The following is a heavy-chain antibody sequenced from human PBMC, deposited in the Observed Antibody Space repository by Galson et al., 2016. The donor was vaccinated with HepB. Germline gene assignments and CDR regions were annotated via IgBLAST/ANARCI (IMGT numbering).Heavy chain of an antibody. CDR3: AKRPYSYGWHYGMDV. Sequence: RLSCAASGFSFSSYAMSWVRQAPGKGLEWVSGITSGGTTYYADSVKGRSTISRDNSKNILYLQMKSLRDEDTAVYYCAKRPYSYGWHYGMDVWGQRTTVTVSS. J-gene: IGHJ6*02. D-gene: IGHD5-18*01. CDR1: GFSFSSYA. V-gene: IGHV3-23*01. CDR2: ITSGGTT.